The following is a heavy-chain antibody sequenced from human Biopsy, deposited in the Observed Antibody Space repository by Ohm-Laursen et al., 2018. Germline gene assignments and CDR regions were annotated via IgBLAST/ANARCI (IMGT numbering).Heavy chain of an antibody. D-gene: IGHD3-22*01. CDR3: ARDYDTSGYYYVS. CDR1: GGSISNNNYY. J-gene: IGHJ5*02. CDR2: IFYRGST. Sequence: GTLSLTCTVSGGSISNNNYYWGWIRQPPGKGLEWIGSIFYRGSTHYKPSLKSRVNISVDTSKNQFSLRLNSVTAADTAVYYCARDYDTSGYYYVSWGQGTLVTVSS. V-gene: IGHV4-39*01.